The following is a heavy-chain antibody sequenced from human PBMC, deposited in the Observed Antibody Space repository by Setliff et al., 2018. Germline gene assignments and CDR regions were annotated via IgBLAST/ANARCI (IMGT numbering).Heavy chain of an antibody. Sequence: KTSETLSLTCAVYGGSFSNYYWSWIRQPPGKGLEWIGYIYNSGSTNYNPSLKSRVTISVDTSKNQISLKLTSVTAADTAVDYCARDRTAYNYGMDVWGQGTTVTVSS. CDR2: IYNSGST. J-gene: IGHJ6*02. CDR1: GGSFSNYY. V-gene: IGHV4-59*01. CDR3: ARDRTAYNYGMDV. D-gene: IGHD5-18*01.